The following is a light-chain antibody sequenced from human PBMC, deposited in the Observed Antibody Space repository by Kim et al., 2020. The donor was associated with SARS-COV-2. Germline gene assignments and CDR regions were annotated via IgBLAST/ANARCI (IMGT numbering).Light chain of an antibody. CDR2: QDS. Sequence: SYELTQPPSVSVSPGQTASITCSGDKLGDKYACWYQQKPGQSPVLVIYQDSKRPSGIPERFSGSNSGNTATLTISGTQAMDEADYYCQAWDSSTPSYVFG. V-gene: IGLV3-1*01. J-gene: IGLJ1*01. CDR3: QAWDSSTPSYV. CDR1: KLGDKY.